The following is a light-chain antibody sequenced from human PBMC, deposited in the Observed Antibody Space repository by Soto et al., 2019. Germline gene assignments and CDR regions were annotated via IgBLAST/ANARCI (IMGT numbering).Light chain of an antibody. CDR3: QHFNSWPLL. V-gene: IGKV3-15*01. Sequence: EIVMTQSPAMLSVSPGERATLSCRASQNVNNRLAWYQQKAGQPPRLLIYGASSRATGIPARFSSSGSGTEFTLTISSLQSEDVAVYYCQHFNSWPLLFGQGTKVEIK. CDR1: QNVNNR. J-gene: IGKJ1*01. CDR2: GAS.